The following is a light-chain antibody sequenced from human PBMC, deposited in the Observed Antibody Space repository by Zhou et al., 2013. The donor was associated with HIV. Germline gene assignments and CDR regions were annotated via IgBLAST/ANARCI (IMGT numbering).Light chain of an antibody. V-gene: IGKV1D-12*01. CDR1: QGISKW. J-gene: IGKJ2*01. CDR3: QQANRFPQT. Sequence: DIQMTQSPSSVSASVGDRITITCRASQGISKWLAWYQQKPGKAPKLLIYGASSLQSGVPSRFSGSGFGTDFTLTINRLHPEDFATYYCQQANRFPQTFGQGTKVEIK. CDR2: GAS.